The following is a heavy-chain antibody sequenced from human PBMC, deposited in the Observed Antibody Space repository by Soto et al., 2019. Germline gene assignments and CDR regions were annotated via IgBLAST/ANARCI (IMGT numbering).Heavy chain of an antibody. D-gene: IGHD3-22*01. V-gene: IGHV1-69*13. Sequence: SVKVSCKASGGTFSSYAISWVRQAPGQGPGWMGGIIPLSGTTNYVQKFQGRVTITADESMTTAYMELSSLRYEDTAVYFCARGPDRSGFYLFDCWGQGTLVTVSS. J-gene: IGHJ4*02. CDR1: GGTFSSYA. CDR3: ARGPDRSGFYLFDC. CDR2: IIPLSGTT.